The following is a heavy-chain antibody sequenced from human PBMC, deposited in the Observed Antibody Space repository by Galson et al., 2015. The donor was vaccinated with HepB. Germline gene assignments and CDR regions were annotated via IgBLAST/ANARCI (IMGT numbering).Heavy chain of an antibody. D-gene: IGHD5-18*01. CDR2: ISAYNGNT. Sequence: SVKVSCKASGYTFTSYGISWVRQAPGQGLEWMGWISAYNGNTNYAQKLQGRVTMTTDTSTSTAYMELRSLRSDDTAVYYCARIRTQLWFSYYYYGMDVWGQGTTVTVSS. CDR1: GYTFTSYG. CDR3: ARIRTQLWFSYYYYGMDV. V-gene: IGHV1-18*04. J-gene: IGHJ6*02.